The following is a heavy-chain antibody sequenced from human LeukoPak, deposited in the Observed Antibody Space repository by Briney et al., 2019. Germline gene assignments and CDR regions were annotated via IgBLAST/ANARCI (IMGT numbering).Heavy chain of an antibody. CDR3: ARGGYSYGYGISSFDY. V-gene: IGHV4-34*01. CDR2: INHSGST. J-gene: IGHJ4*02. D-gene: IGHD5-18*01. Sequence: SETLSLTCAVYGGSFSCYYWSWLRQPPGKGLEWIGEINHSGSTNYNPSLKSRVTISVDTSKNQFSLKLSSVTAADTAVYYCARGGYSYGYGISSFDYWGQGTLVTVSS. CDR1: GGSFSCYY.